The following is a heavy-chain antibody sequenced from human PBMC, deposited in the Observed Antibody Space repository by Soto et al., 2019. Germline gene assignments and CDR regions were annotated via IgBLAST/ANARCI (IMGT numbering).Heavy chain of an antibody. D-gene: IGHD3-10*01. V-gene: IGHV4-31*03. CDR3: ARIDPMVRGVTTMLFDP. CDR2: IYYSGST. CDR1: GGSISSGGYY. Sequence: SETLSLTCTVSGGSISSGGYYWSWIRQHPGKGLEWIGYIYYSGSTYYNPSLKSRVTISVDTSKNQFSLKLSSVTAADTAVYYCARIDPMVRGVTTMLFDPWGQGTLVTVSS. J-gene: IGHJ5*02.